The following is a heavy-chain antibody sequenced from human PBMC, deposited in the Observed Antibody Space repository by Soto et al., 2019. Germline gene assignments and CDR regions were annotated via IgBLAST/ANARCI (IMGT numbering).Heavy chain of an antibody. D-gene: IGHD2-21*01. CDR2: ISPNSGDT. V-gene: IGHV1-18*01. CDR3: AREMWPPNGPQNFFDY. J-gene: IGHJ4*02. Sequence: QVQLVQSAGEVKQPGSSVRVSCKASGYTFTNFGITWVRQATGQGLEWMGWISPNSGDTRHAQNLQGRVTMTTDKYTTTAYMELRSLTSDDPALYYCAREMWPPNGPQNFFDYWGQGALVSVSS. CDR1: GYTFTNFG.